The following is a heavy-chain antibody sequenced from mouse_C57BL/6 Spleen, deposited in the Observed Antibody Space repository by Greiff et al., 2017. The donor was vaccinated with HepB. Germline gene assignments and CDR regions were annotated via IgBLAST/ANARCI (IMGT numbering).Heavy chain of an antibody. Sequence: VQLQQSGPELVKPGASVKISCKASGYSFTGYYMNWVKQSPEKSLEWIGEINPSTGGTTYNQKFKAKATLTVDKSSSTAYMQLKSLTSEDSAVYYCARSDGNYVRYFDYWGQGTTLTVSS. CDR3: ARSDGNYVRYFDY. V-gene: IGHV1-42*01. J-gene: IGHJ2*01. CDR2: INPSTGGT. CDR1: GYSFTGYY. D-gene: IGHD2-1*01.